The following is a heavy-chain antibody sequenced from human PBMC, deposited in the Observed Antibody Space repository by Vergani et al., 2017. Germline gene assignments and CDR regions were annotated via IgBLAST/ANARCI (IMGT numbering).Heavy chain of an antibody. Sequence: EVQLVESGGGLVKPGGSLRLSCAASGFTFSSYSMNWVRQAPGKGLEWVSSISSSSSYIYYADSVKGRFTISRDNAKNALYLQMNSLRAEDTAVYYCARDPSATVVTYDYWGQGTLVTVSS. CDR2: ISSSSSYI. D-gene: IGHD4-23*01. V-gene: IGHV3-21*01. CDR3: ARDPSATVVTYDY. CDR1: GFTFSSYS. J-gene: IGHJ4*02.